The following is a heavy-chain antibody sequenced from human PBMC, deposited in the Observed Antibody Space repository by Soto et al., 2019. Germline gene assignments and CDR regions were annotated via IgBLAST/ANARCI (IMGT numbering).Heavy chain of an antibody. CDR3: AKDRSGIYSSSWYVFDY. Sequence: QVQLVESGGGVVQPGRSLRLSCAASGFTFSSYGMHWVRQAPGKGLEWVAVISYDGSNKYYADSVKGRFTISRDNSKNTLYLQMNSLRAEDTAVYYCAKDRSGIYSSSWYVFDYWGQGTLVTVSS. CDR1: GFTFSSYG. V-gene: IGHV3-30*18. CDR2: ISYDGSNK. D-gene: IGHD6-13*01. J-gene: IGHJ4*02.